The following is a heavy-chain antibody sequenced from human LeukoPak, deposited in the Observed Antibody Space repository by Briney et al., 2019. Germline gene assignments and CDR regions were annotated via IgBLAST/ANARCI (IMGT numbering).Heavy chain of an antibody. CDR1: GGSISSGSYY. CDR3: ARSNPLSKYNFDY. D-gene: IGHD3-16*01. V-gene: IGHV4-61*02. CDR2: IYTSGST. Sequence: SETLSLTCSVSGGSISSGSYYWNWIRQPAGKGLEWIGRIYTSGSTDYNPSLKSRVTISVDTSKNQFSLKLSSVTAADTAVYYCARSNPLSKYNFDYWGQGTLVTVSS. J-gene: IGHJ4*02.